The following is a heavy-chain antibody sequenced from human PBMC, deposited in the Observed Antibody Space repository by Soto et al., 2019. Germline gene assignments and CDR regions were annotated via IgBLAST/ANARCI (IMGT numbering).Heavy chain of an antibody. CDR1: GFTFSSYG. D-gene: IGHD3-22*01. V-gene: IGHV3-30*18. Sequence: GGSLRLSCAASGFTFSSYGMHWVRQAPGKGLEWVAVISYDGSNKYYADSVKGRFTISRDNSKNTLYLQMNSLRAEDTAVYYCAKDLDSSGYYYLWYFDYWGQGTLVTVSS. CDR2: ISYDGSNK. J-gene: IGHJ4*02. CDR3: AKDLDSSGYYYLWYFDY.